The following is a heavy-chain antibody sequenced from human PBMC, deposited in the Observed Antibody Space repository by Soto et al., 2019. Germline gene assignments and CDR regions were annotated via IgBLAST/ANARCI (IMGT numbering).Heavy chain of an antibody. D-gene: IGHD3-22*01. CDR2: IYYSGST. CDR1: GGSISSYY. J-gene: IGHJ5*02. CDR3: ARVSHYDSSGYLSRWFDP. Sequence: KSSETLSLTCTVSGGSISSYYWSWIRQPPGKGLEWIGYIYYSGSTNYNPSLKSRVTISVDTSKNQFSLKLSSVTAADTAVYYCARVSHYDSSGYLSRWFDPWGQGTLVTVSS. V-gene: IGHV4-59*01.